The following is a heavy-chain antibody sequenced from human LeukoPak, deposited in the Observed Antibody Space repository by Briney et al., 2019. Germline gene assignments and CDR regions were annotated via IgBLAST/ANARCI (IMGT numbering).Heavy chain of an antibody. CDR2: VYNSGST. V-gene: IGHV4-61*02. J-gene: IGHJ4*02. D-gene: IGHD3-10*01. CDR3: ARQTFGALYFDS. Sequence: SQTLSLTCIVSGGSISRGSYYWNWIRQPAGKGLEWMGRVYNSGSTNYNPSLKSRVTISTDMSKNQFSLKLSSVTAADTAVYYCARQTFGALYFDSWGQGTLVTVFS. CDR1: GGSISRGSYY.